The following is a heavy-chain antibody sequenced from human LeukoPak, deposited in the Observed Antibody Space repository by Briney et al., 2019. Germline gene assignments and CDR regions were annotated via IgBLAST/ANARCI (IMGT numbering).Heavy chain of an antibody. V-gene: IGHV3-74*01. J-gene: IGHJ6*03. CDR2: INSGGSST. D-gene: IGHD3-16*02. CDR3: ARESYDYVWGSYHYYYYYMDV. CDR1: GFTFSSYW. Sequence: GGSLRLSCAASGFTFSSYWMHWVRQAPGKGLVWVSRINSGGSSTSYADSVKGRFTISRDNAKNTLYLQMNSLRAEDTAVYYCARESYDYVWGSYHYYYYYMDVWGKGTTVTVSS.